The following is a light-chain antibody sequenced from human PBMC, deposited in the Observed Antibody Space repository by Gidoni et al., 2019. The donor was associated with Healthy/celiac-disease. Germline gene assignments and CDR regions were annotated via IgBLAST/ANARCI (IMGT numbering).Light chain of an antibody. J-gene: IGKJ2*04. CDR2: AAS. CDR1: QSISSY. CDR3: QQSYSTTCS. V-gene: IGKV1-39*01. Sequence: DIQMTQSPSYLSASVGDRVTITCRASQSISSYLNWYQQKPGKAPKLLIYAASSLQSGVPSRFSGSGSGTDFTLTISSLQPEDFATYYCQQSYSTTCSFGQGTKLEIK.